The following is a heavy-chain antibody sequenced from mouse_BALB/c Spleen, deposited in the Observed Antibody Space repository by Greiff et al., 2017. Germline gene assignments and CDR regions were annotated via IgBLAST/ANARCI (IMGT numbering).Heavy chain of an antibody. CDR2: IDPANGNT. CDR1: GFNIKDTY. J-gene: IGHJ2*01. D-gene: IGHD2-5*01. CDR3: ARRGLSNHPFDY. V-gene: IGHV14-3*02. Sequence: VQLKESGAELVKPGASVKLSCTASGFNIKDTYMHWVKQRPEQGLEWIGRIDPANGNTKYDPKFQGKATITADTSSNTAYLQLSSLTSEDTAVYYCARRGLSNHPFDYWGQGTTLTVSS.